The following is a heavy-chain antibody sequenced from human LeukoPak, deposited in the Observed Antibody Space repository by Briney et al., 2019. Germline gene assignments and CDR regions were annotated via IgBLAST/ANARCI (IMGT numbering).Heavy chain of an antibody. V-gene: IGHV3-21*01. CDR3: ARDTSMTTAFDY. CDR2: ISSSSSYI. J-gene: IGHJ4*02. Sequence: GGSLRLSCAASGFTFSSYSMNWVRQAPGKGLEWVSSISSSSSYIYYADSVKGRFAISRDNAKNSLYPQMNSLRAEDTAVYYCARDTSMTTAFDYWGQGTLVTVSS. D-gene: IGHD4-17*01. CDR1: GFTFSSYS.